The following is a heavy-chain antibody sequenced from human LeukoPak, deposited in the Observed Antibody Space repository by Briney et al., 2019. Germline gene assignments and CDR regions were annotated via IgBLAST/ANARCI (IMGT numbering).Heavy chain of an antibody. CDR2: INHSGST. CDR3: ARIGGKNMVYGMDV. D-gene: IGHD2/OR15-2a*01. Sequence: SETLSLTCAVYGGSFSGYYWSWIRQPPGKGLEWIGEINHSGSTNYNPSLKSRVTISVDTSKNQFSLKLSSVTAADTAVYYCARIGGKNMVYGMDVWGQGTTVTVSS. J-gene: IGHJ6*02. V-gene: IGHV4-34*01. CDR1: GGSFSGYY.